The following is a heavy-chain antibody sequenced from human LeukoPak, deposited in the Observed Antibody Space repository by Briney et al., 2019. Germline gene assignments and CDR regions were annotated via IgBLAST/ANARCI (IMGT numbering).Heavy chain of an antibody. D-gene: IGHD2-2*01. V-gene: IGHV3-23*01. CDR3: AKGNTVIPAAGHWFDP. CDR2: LSGSGGST. J-gene: IGHJ5*02. Sequence: GGSLRLSCAASGFTVSSNYAMSWVRQAPGKGLEWVSSLSGSGGSTYYADSVKGQFTISRDNSKNTVYLQMNSLRAEDTAVYYCAKGNTVIPAAGHWFDPWGQGTLVTVSS. CDR1: GFTVSSNYA.